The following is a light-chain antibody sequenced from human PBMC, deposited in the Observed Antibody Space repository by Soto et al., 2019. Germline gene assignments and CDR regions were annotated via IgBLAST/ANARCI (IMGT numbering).Light chain of an antibody. CDR1: QSIKNY. V-gene: IGKV3-11*01. CDR3: QQRSDWLT. J-gene: IGKJ4*01. Sequence: EIVLTQSPATLSLSPGERATLSCRASQSIKNYLAWYQQKPGQAPRLLIYDTSNRATGIPARFSGSGSGTDFTLTISSLEREDFAVYYCQQRSDWLTFGGGTKVEIK. CDR2: DTS.